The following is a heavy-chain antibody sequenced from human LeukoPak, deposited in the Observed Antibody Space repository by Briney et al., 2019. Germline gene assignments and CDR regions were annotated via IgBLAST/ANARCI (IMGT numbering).Heavy chain of an antibody. CDR3: AELGITMIGGV. J-gene: IGHJ6*04. V-gene: IGHV3-48*04. CDR2: ISSSGSTI. CDR1: GFTFSSYW. Sequence: GGSLRLSCAAAGFTFSSYWMSWVREAPGKALEWVSYISSSGSTIYYADSVKGRFTISRDNAKNSLYLQMNSLRAEDTAVYYCAELGITMIGGVWGKGTTVTISS. D-gene: IGHD3-10*02.